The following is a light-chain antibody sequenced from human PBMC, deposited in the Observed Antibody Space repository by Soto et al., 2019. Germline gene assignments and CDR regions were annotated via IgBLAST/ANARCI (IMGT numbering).Light chain of an antibody. CDR1: QGIGND. Sequence: DIQVTQSPSSLSASLGDRVTITCRASQGIGNDLGWFQQKPGKAPKRLIYAASSLQSGVPSRFSGSGSGTEFTLTISSLQSEDFAVYYCQQYNNWWTFGQGTKVEIK. CDR3: QQYNNWWT. V-gene: IGKV1-17*01. J-gene: IGKJ1*01. CDR2: AAS.